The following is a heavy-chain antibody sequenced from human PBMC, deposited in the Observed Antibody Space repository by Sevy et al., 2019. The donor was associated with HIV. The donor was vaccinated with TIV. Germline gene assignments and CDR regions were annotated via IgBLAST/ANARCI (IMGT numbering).Heavy chain of an antibody. D-gene: IGHD3-22*01. CDR3: AKLSGYYDSSGYYEPFDY. CDR1: GFTFSSYA. CDR2: ISGSGGST. Sequence: GGSVRLSCAASGFTFSSYAMSWVRQAPGKGLEWVSAISGSGGSTYYADSVKGRFAISRDNSKNTLYLQMNSLRAEDTAVYYCAKLSGYYDSSGYYEPFDYWGQGTLVTVSS. V-gene: IGHV3-23*01. J-gene: IGHJ4*02.